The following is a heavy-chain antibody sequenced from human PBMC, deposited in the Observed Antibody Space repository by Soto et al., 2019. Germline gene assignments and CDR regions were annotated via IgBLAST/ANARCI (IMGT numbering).Heavy chain of an antibody. V-gene: IGHV1-24*01. CDR1: GYTLTELS. CDR2: FDPEDGET. CDR3: ATDRRHADPQVAGEVGAFDI. J-gene: IGHJ3*02. Sequence: GASVRVSCKVSGYTLTELSMHWVRQAPGKGLEWMGGFDPEDGETIYAQKFQGRVTMTEDTSTDTAYMELSSLRSEDTAVYYCATDRRHADPQVAGEVGAFDIWGQGTMVTVAS. D-gene: IGHD6-19*01.